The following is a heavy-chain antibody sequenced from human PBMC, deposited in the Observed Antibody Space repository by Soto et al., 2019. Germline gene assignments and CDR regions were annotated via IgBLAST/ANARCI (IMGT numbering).Heavy chain of an antibody. V-gene: IGHV4-59*08. CDR2: IYYSGST. CDR3: ARVLMVYAIFDY. J-gene: IGHJ4*02. CDR1: GGSISSYY. D-gene: IGHD2-8*01. Sequence: SETLSLTCTVSGGSISSYYWSWIRQPPGKGLEWIGYIYYSGSTNYNPSLKSRVTISVDTSKNQFSLKLSSVTAADTAVYYCARVLMVYAIFDYWGQGTLVTVSS.